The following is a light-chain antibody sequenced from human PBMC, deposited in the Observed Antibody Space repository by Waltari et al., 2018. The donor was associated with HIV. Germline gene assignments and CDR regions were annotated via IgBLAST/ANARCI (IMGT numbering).Light chain of an antibody. CDR1: SSNIGTNY. V-gene: IGLV1-47*01. CDR2: RNN. J-gene: IGLJ2*01. CDR3: AAWDENLSGRVV. Sequence: QSVLTQPPSASGTPGQRVTISCSGSSSNIGTNYIYWYQQLPGTAPKLLIYRNNRRPAGVPDRFSGSKSGTSVFLAISGLRSEDEADYYCAAWDENLSGRVVFGGGTKLTVL.